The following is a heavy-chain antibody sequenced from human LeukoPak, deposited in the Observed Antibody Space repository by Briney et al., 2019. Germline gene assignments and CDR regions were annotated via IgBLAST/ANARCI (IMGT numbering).Heavy chain of an antibody. Sequence: GSLRLSCAASGFTFSSYEMNWIRQPPGKGLEWIGYIYYSGSTNYNPSLKSRVTISVDTSKNQFSLKLSSVTAADTAVYYCASSLYYDFWSGSLDYWGQGTLVTVSS. V-gene: IGHV4-59*01. CDR1: GFTFSSYE. CDR3: ASSLYYDFWSGSLDY. CDR2: IYYSGST. D-gene: IGHD3-3*01. J-gene: IGHJ4*02.